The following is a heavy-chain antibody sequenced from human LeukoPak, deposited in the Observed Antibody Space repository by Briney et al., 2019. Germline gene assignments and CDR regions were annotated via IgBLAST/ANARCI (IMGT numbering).Heavy chain of an antibody. CDR1: GFTFSSYA. CDR3: AKDFVAYYYDSSGLPDY. Sequence: GGSLRLSCAASGFTFSSYAMSWVRQAPGKGLEWVSAISGSGGSTYYADSVKGRFTISRDNSKNTLYLQMNSLRAEDTAVYYCAKDFVAYYYDSSGLPDYWGQGTLVTVSS. D-gene: IGHD3-22*01. V-gene: IGHV3-23*01. CDR2: ISGSGGST. J-gene: IGHJ4*02.